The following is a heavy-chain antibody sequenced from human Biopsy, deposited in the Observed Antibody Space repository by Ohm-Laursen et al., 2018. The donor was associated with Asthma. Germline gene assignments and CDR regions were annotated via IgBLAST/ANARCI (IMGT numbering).Heavy chain of an antibody. Sequence: SLRLSCAASGFTFSSYALTWVRQAPGQGLEWASGISGGGGLQYYADSVKGRFTISRDNSKNTLYLQMNSLRAEDTARYYCAKFRVAVAAVFHYWGQGTLVTVSS. J-gene: IGHJ4*02. CDR2: ISGGGGLQ. D-gene: IGHD6-19*01. CDR3: AKFRVAVAAVFHY. CDR1: GFTFSSYA. V-gene: IGHV3-23*01.